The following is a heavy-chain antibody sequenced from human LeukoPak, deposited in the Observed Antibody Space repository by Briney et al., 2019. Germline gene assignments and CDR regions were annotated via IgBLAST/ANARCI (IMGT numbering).Heavy chain of an antibody. J-gene: IGHJ4*02. CDR2: ISSTGAYI. CDR3: ASWQYSSGWYGDY. D-gene: IGHD6-19*01. Sequence: GGSLRLSCATSGFIFSSDSMIWVRQAPGKGLEWVSSISSTGAYIYYADSVKGRFTISRDNAKNSLYLQMNSLRAEDTAVYYCASWQYSSGWYGDYWGQGTLVTVSS. CDR1: GFIFSSDS. V-gene: IGHV3-21*01.